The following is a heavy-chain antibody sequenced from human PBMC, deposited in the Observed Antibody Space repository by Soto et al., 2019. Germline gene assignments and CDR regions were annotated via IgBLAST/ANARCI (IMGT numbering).Heavy chain of an antibody. CDR1: GFSLSTSGMC. V-gene: IGHV2-70*01. CDR2: IDWDDDK. D-gene: IGHD3-9*01. Sequence: GSGPTLVNPTQTLTLTCTFSGFSLSTSGMCVSWIRQPPGKALEWLALIDWDDDKYYSTSLKTRLTISKDTSKKQVVLTMTNMDPVDTATYYCARARYYDILTGYGNWFDPWGQGTLVTVSS. CDR3: ARARYYDILTGYGNWFDP. J-gene: IGHJ5*02.